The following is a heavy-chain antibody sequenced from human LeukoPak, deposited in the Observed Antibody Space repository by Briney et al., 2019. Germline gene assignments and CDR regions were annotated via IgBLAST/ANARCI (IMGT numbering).Heavy chain of an antibody. D-gene: IGHD3-22*01. Sequence: SETLSLTCTVSGGSISSYYWSWIRQPPGKGLEWIGYIYTCGSTNYNPSLKSRVTISVDTSKNQFSLTLSSVTAADTAVYYCASSSGYLLYWGQGTLVTVSS. V-gene: IGHV4-4*09. CDR3: ASSSGYLLY. CDR1: GGSISSYY. J-gene: IGHJ4*02. CDR2: IYTCGST.